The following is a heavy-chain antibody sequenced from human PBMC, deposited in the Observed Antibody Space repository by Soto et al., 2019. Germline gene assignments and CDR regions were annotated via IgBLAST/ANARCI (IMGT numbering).Heavy chain of an antibody. V-gene: IGHV3-23*01. J-gene: IGHJ4*02. CDR3: AKGSNPYYYDSSWFY. CDR2: ISGSGGST. CDR1: GFTFSSYA. D-gene: IGHD3-22*01. Sequence: GGSLRLSCAASGFTFSSYAMSWVRQAPGKGLEWVSAISGSGGSTYYADSVKGRFTISGDNSKNTLYLQMNSLRAEDTAVYYCAKGSNPYYYDSSWFYWGQGTLVTVSS.